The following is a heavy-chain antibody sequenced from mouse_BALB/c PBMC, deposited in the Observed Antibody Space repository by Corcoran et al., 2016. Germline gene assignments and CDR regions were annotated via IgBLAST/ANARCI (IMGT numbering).Heavy chain of an antibody. J-gene: IGHJ2*01. CDR2: INPYYGST. D-gene: IGHD1-1*01. V-gene: IGHV1-39*01. Sequence: EIQLQQTGPELVKPGASVKISCKASGYSFTDYIMLWVKQSHGKSLEWIGNINPYYGSTSYNLKFKGKATLTVDKSSSTDYMQLNSLTSEDSAVDYCARDYGSSYFDYWGQGTTPTVSS. CDR3: ARDYGSSYFDY. CDR1: GYSFTDYI.